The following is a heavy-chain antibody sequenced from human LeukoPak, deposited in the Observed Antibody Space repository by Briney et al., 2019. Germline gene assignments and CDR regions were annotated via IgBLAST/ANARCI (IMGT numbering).Heavy chain of an antibody. Sequence: GGSLRLSCAASGFTFSSYGMHWVRQAPGKGLEWVANIKQDGSEKYYVDSVKGRFTISRDNAKNSLYLQMNSLRAEDTAVYYCAREGRGSYFDYWGQGTLVTVSS. CDR1: GFTFSSYG. V-gene: IGHV3-7*01. CDR3: AREGRGSYFDY. D-gene: IGHD1-26*01. CDR2: IKQDGSEK. J-gene: IGHJ4*02.